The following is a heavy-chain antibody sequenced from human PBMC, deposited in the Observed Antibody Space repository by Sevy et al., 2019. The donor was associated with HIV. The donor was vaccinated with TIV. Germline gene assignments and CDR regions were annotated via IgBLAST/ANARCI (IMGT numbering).Heavy chain of an antibody. Sequence: GGSLRLSCAASGFTVSSNYMSWVRQAPGKGLEWVSVIYSGGSTYYVDSVKGRFTISRDNSKNTLYLQMNSLRAEDTAVYYCARGHYYDSSGYQTNAFDIWGQGTMVTVSS. D-gene: IGHD3-22*01. J-gene: IGHJ3*02. V-gene: IGHV3-53*01. CDR2: IYSGGST. CDR3: ARGHYYDSSGYQTNAFDI. CDR1: GFTVSSNY.